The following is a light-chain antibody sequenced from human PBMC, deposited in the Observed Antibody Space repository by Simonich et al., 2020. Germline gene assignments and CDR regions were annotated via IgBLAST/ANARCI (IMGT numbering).Light chain of an antibody. CDR2: DVS. J-gene: IGLJ3*02. CDR3: SSYTSSSFWV. V-gene: IGLV2-14*01. CDR1: SSDVGGYNY. Sequence: QSALPQPASVSGSPGQSITISCTGTSSDVGGYNYVSWYQQHPGKAPKLMIYDVSKRPSGVSNRFSGSKSGNTASLTISGLQAEDEADYYCSSYTSSSFWVFGGGTKLTVL.